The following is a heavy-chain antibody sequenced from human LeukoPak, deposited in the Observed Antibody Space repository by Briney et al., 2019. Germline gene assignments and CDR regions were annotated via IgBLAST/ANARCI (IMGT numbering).Heavy chain of an antibody. Sequence: SETLPLTCTVSGGSISSYYWSWIRQSPGKGLKWIGYIHYSGSTNYNPSLKRRGTISVDTSKKQFSLKLRSVTAADTAVYYCARDVYYGSGGYGLDVWGQGTTATVSS. V-gene: IGHV4-59*01. J-gene: IGHJ6*02. CDR1: GGSISSYY. CDR3: ARDVYYGSGGYGLDV. CDR2: IHYSGST. D-gene: IGHD3-10*01.